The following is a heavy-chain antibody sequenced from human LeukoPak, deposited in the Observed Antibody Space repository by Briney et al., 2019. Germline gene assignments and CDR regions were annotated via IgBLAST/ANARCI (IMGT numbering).Heavy chain of an antibody. CDR3: AGTTDYSSFLAF. D-gene: IGHD4-11*01. Sequence: SQTLSLTCAVSGDSVSSSSAVWNWIRQSPSRGLEWLGRTYYRSKWHNEYAESVKSRISITSDTSKNLFSLQLNSVTPEDTAEYFCAGTTDYSSFLAFWGQGTLVTVSS. CDR1: GDSVSSSSAV. V-gene: IGHV6-1*01. J-gene: IGHJ4*02. CDR2: TYYRSKWHN.